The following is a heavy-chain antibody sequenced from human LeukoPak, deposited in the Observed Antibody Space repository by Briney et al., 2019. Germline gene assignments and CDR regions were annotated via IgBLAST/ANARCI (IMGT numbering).Heavy chain of an antibody. Sequence: SETLSLTCAVSGGSISSSHWSWFRQSAGKRLEWIGRVYNSGRITSNPSLASRVTLSLDTSKNQLSLILTSVTAADTAVYYCARAPNWFDLWGQGTLVTVSS. CDR1: GGSISSSH. J-gene: IGHJ5*02. CDR2: VYNSGRI. V-gene: IGHV4-4*07. CDR3: ARAPNWFDL.